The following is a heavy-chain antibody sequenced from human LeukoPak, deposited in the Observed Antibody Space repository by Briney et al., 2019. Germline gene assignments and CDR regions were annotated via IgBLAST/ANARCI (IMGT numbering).Heavy chain of an antibody. J-gene: IGHJ5*02. CDR2: LSSSGGST. Sequence: PGGSLRLSCAASGFTFSNYGMSWVRQAPGEGLGWVSALSSSGGSTYYADSVKGRFTISRDNSKNTLYLQMSSLRAEDTAVYNCAKEAPYHYDSSGYPESWGQGTLVTVSS. CDR1: GFTFSNYG. CDR3: AKEAPYHYDSSGYPES. D-gene: IGHD3-22*01. V-gene: IGHV3-23*01.